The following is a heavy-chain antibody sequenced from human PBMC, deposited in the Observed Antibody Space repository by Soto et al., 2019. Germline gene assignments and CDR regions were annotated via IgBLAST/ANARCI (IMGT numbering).Heavy chain of an antibody. CDR2: INSDGSST. CDR3: ARDLLPYGMDV. V-gene: IGHV3-74*01. J-gene: IGHJ6*02. CDR1: GFTFSSYW. Sequence: GGSLRPSCVAPGFTFSSYWMDWVPQAPGKGLVWVSRINSDGSSTSYADSVKGRFTISRDNAKNTLYLQMNSLRAEDTAVYYCARDLLPYGMDVWGQGTTVTVSS.